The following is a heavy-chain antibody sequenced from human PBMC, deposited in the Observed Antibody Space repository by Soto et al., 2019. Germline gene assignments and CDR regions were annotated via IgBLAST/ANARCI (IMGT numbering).Heavy chain of an antibody. CDR1: GFTFSDHY. V-gene: IGHV3-72*01. Sequence: PGGSLRLSCAASGFTFSDHYMDWVRQAPGKGLEWVGRTRNKANSYTTEYAASVKGRFTISRDDSKNSLYLQMNSLKTEDTAVYYCARDWGGAVNYGMDVWGQGTTVTVSS. CDR3: ARDWGGAVNYGMDV. D-gene: IGHD2-21*01. CDR2: TRNKANSYTT. J-gene: IGHJ6*02.